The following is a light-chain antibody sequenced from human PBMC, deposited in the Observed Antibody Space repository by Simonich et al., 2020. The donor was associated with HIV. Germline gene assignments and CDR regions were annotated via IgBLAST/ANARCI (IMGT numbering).Light chain of an antibody. Sequence: DIVMTQSPDSLAVSLGERATINCKSSKNVVYSSNNKNYLAWYQQKPGHPPNLLISWASTRESGVPDRFSASGSGTDFTLTISSLQAEDVAIYYCQQYYSTPLTFGGGTKVEIK. V-gene: IGKV4-1*01. CDR3: QQYYSTPLT. J-gene: IGKJ4*01. CDR1: KNVVYSSNNKNY. CDR2: WAS.